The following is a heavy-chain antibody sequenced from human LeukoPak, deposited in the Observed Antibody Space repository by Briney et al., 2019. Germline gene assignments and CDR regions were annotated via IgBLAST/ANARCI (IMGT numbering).Heavy chain of an antibody. CDR3: ARYDDTERRDGFDI. CDR1: GYSISSGYY. D-gene: IGHD3-16*01. CDR2: IDHSGST. Sequence: PSETLSLTCTVSGYSISSGYYWGWIRQPPGKGLEWTGSIDHSGSTYYNPSLKSRVTISVDTSKNQFSLMLSSVTAADTAVYYCARYDDTERRDGFDIWGQGTMVTVSS. J-gene: IGHJ3*02. V-gene: IGHV4-38-2*02.